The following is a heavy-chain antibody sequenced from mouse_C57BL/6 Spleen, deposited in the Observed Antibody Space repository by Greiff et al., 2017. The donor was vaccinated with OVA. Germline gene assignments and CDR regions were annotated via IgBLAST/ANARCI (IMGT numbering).Heavy chain of an antibody. CDR2: INYDGSST. V-gene: IGHV5-16*01. D-gene: IGHD3-3*01. Sequence: EVKLVESEGGLVQPGSSMKLSCTASGFTFSDYYMAWVRQVPEKGLEWVANINYDGSSTYYLDSLKSRFIISRDNAKNILYLQMSSLKSEDTATYYCARRGLDAMDYWGQGTSVTVSS. J-gene: IGHJ4*01. CDR3: ARRGLDAMDY. CDR1: GFTFSDYY.